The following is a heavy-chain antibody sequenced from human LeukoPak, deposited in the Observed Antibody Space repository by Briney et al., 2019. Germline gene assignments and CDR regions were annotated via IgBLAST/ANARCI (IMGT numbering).Heavy chain of an antibody. V-gene: IGHV4-39*02. D-gene: IGHD7-27*01. CDR3: ARDTVPPRNATEQKTGTYY. CDR1: GGSITTTNYY. CDR2: VYYRGNT. J-gene: IGHJ4*01. Sequence: SETLSLTCTVSGGSITTTNYYWAWIRQPPGEGLQWIGSVYYRGNTYSNPSLESRITMSVDTSKNQFSLRLTSVTAADTALYYCARDTVPPRNATEQKTGTYYWGQGTAVTVSS.